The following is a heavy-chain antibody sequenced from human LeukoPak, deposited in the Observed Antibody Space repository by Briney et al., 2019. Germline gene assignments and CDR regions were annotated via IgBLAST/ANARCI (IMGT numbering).Heavy chain of an antibody. V-gene: IGHV3-23*01. CDR2: ISGSGGST. D-gene: IGHD6-13*01. CDR1: GFTFSSYA. J-gene: IGHJ4*02. CDR3: AKDSIAAAGGPRPFDH. Sequence: GGSLRLSCAASGFTFSSYAMSWVRQAPGKGLEWVSAISGSGGSTYYADSVKGRFTISRDNSKNTLYLQMNSLRAEDTAVYYCAKDSIAAAGGPRPFDHWGQGTLVTVSS.